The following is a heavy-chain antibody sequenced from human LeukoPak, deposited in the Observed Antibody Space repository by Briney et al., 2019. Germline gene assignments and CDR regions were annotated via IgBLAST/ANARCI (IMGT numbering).Heavy chain of an antibody. J-gene: IGHJ4*02. CDR2: INEDGSST. Sequence: PGGSLRLSCAASGYTFSRYWMHWVRQGPGKGLVWVSRINEDGSSTSYAESVRGRCTISRDNAKNTLYLQMNSLRAEDAAVYYCTTDTFGARDSWGQGTLVTVSS. V-gene: IGHV3-74*01. CDR1: GYTFSRYW. D-gene: IGHD3-10*01. CDR3: TTDTFGARDS.